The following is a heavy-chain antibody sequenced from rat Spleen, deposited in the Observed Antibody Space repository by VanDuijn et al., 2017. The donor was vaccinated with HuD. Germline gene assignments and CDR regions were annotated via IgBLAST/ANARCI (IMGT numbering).Heavy chain of an antibody. CDR3: TRHDNMGTANWFAY. Sequence: EVHLVESGGGLVQPGRSMKLSCAASGFTFSNYYMAWVRQSPTKGLECVASISTGGGNTYYRDSVKGRFTISRDNAKNIQYLQMDSLRSEDTATYYCTRHDNMGTANWFAYWGQGTLVTVSS. CDR2: ISTGGGNT. J-gene: IGHJ3*01. D-gene: IGHD1-5*01. CDR1: GFTFSNYY. V-gene: IGHV5-25*01.